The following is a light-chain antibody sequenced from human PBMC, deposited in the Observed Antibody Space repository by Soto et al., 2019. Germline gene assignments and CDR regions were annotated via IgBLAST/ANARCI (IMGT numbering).Light chain of an antibody. CDR2: DVN. CDR3: SSCTTSTTML. CDR1: SSDIGAYNY. Sequence: QSALTQPASVSGSPGQSITISCTGTSSDIGAYNYVSWYQQHPGKAPKLMIYDVNIRPSGVSNRFSGSKSGNTASLTISGLQAEDEADYYCSSCTTSTTMLFGGGTKLTVL. J-gene: IGLJ2*01. V-gene: IGLV2-14*03.